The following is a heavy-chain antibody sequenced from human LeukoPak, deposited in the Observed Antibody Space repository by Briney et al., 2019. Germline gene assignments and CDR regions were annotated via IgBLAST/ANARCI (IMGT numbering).Heavy chain of an antibody. Sequence: SETLSLTCTVSGGSISSGDYYWSWIRQPPGKGLEWIGYIYYSGSTNYNPSLKSRVTISVDTSKNQFSLKLSSVTAADTAVYYCASSGWYGQYNWFDPWGQGTLVTVSS. CDR3: ASSGWYGQYNWFDP. CDR1: GGSISSGDYY. CDR2: IYYSGST. J-gene: IGHJ5*02. V-gene: IGHV4-61*08. D-gene: IGHD6-19*01.